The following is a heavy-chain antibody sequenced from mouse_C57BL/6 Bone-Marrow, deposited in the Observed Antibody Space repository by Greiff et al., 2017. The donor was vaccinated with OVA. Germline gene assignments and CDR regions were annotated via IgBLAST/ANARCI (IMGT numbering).Heavy chain of an antibody. CDR2: IYPGSGST. Sequence: QVQLQQPGAELVKPGASVKMSCKASGYTFTSYWITWVKQRPGQGLEWIGDIYPGSGSTNYNEKFKSKATLTVDTSSSTAYMQLRSLTSEDSAVYYCARATTVVPYYAMDYWGQGTSVTVSS. CDR3: ARATTVVPYYAMDY. CDR1: GYTFTSYW. D-gene: IGHD1-1*01. V-gene: IGHV1-55*01. J-gene: IGHJ4*01.